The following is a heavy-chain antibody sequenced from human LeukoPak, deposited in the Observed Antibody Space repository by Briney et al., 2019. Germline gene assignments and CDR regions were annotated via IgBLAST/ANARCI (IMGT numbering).Heavy chain of an antibody. D-gene: IGHD3-10*01. CDR1: GFTFSSYW. CDR2: INSDGSST. V-gene: IGHV3-74*01. CDR3: ARVFEDFSFRREFFDY. Sequence: GGSLRLSCAASGFTFSSYWMHGVRQAPGKGLVWVSRINSDGSSTSYADSVKGRFTVSRDNAKNTLYLQMNSLRAEDTAVYYCARVFEDFSFRREFFDYWGQGTLVTVSS. J-gene: IGHJ4*02.